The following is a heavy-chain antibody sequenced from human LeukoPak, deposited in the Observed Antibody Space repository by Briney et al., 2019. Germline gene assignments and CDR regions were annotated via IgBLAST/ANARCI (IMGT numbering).Heavy chain of an antibody. J-gene: IGHJ3*02. Sequence: SVKVSCKTSGGTFSSYAISWVRQAPGQGLEWMGGIIPIFGTANYAQKFQGRVTITADKSTSTAYMELSSLRSEDTAVYYCARVGCSGGSCPAWGDAFDIWGQGTMVTVSS. CDR3: ARVGCSGGSCPAWGDAFDI. D-gene: IGHD2-15*01. CDR2: IIPIFGTA. V-gene: IGHV1-69*06. CDR1: GGTFSSYA.